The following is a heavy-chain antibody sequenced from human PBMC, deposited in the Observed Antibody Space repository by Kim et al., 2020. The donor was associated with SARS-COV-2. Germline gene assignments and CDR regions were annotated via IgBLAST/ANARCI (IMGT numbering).Heavy chain of an antibody. D-gene: IGHD3-22*01. J-gene: IGHJ3*02. Sequence: SETLSLTCTVSGGSISSGSYYWSWIRQPAGKGLEWIGRIYTSGSTNYNPSLKSRVTISVDTSKNQFSLKLSSVTAADTAVYYCARDSQPLLYYDSQGRDAFDIWGQGTMVTVSS. CDR2: IYTSGST. V-gene: IGHV4-61*02. CDR3: ARDSQPLLYYDSQGRDAFDI. CDR1: GGSISSGSYY.